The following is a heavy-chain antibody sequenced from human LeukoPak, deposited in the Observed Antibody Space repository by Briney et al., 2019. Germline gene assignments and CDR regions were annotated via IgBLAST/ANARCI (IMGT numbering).Heavy chain of an antibody. CDR1: GFTFDDYG. CDR2: INWNGGST. D-gene: IGHD6-6*01. J-gene: IGHJ5*02. CDR3: ARDRATYSSSSGHWFDP. Sequence: GGSLRLSCAASGFTFDDYGMSWVRQAPGKGLEWVSGINWNGGSTGYADSVKGRFTISRDNAKNSLYLQMNSLRAEDTALYYCARDRATYSSSSGHWFDPWGQGTLVTVSS. V-gene: IGHV3-20*04.